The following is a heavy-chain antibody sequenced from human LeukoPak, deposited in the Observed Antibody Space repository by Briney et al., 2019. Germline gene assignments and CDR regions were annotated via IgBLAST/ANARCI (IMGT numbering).Heavy chain of an antibody. V-gene: IGHV3-48*03. J-gene: IGHJ4*02. CDR2: ISSSGSTI. CDR3: ARGNYCSGGSCYQTASFDY. CDR1: GFTFSSYE. Sequence: GGSLRLSCAASGFTFSSYEMNWVRQAPGKGLEWVSYISSSGSTIYYAGSVKGRFTISRDNAKNSLYLQMNSLRAGDTAVYYCARGNYCSGGSCYQTASFDYWGQGTLVTVSS. D-gene: IGHD2-15*01.